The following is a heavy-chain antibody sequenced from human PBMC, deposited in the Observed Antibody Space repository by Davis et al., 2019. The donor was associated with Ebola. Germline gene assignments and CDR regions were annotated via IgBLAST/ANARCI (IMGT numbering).Heavy chain of an antibody. CDR2: ISSSSSYI. J-gene: IGHJ1*01. Sequence: GGSLRLSCAASGFTFSSYSMNWVRQAPGKGLEWVSSISSSSSYIYYADSVKGRFTISRDNAKNSLYLQMNSLRAEDTAVYYCAKAADSSGYSDYFQHWGQGTLATVSS. CDR1: GFTFSSYS. V-gene: IGHV3-21*01. CDR3: AKAADSSGYSDYFQH. D-gene: IGHD3-22*01.